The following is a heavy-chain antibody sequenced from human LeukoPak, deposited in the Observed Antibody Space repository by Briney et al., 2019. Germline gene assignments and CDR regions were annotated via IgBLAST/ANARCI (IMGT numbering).Heavy chain of an antibody. V-gene: IGHV3-74*01. J-gene: IGHJ4*02. CDR2: LSRDGSST. CDR1: GFTFSSYR. Sequence: GGSLRLSCAASGFTFSSYRMHWVRQAPGKELLWVSHLSRDGSSTTYADSVKGRFTISRDHAKNTLYLQMHSLRAEDTAVYYCARGETDSSWSTFDYWGQGILVTVSS. CDR3: ARGETDSSWSTFDY. D-gene: IGHD6-13*01.